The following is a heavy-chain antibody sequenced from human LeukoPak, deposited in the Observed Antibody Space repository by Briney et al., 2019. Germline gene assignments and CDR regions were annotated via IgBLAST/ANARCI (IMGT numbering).Heavy chain of an antibody. Sequence: PGGSLRLSCAASGFTFSNYAMSWVRQAPGKGLEWVSTISASAGSTDYADSVKGRFTFSRDNSNNKLYLQLSSLRAEDTAVYYCAKHRYDILTAFLSLDYWGQGTLVTVSS. CDR3: AKHRYDILTAFLSLDY. CDR1: GFTFSNYA. J-gene: IGHJ4*02. D-gene: IGHD3-9*01. CDR2: ISASAGST. V-gene: IGHV3-23*01.